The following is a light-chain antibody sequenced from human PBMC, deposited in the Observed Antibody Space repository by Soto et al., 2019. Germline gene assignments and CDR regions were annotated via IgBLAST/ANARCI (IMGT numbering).Light chain of an antibody. J-gene: IGKJ2*01. CDR2: GAS. CDR3: QQYGGSPPYT. CDR1: RRVSSSY. V-gene: IGKV3-20*01. Sequence: EIVLTQSPGTLSLSPGEKSTLSCRDSRRVSSSYLAWYQQKPAQAPRLLIYGASNRATGIPDRFSGSGSGTDFTLTISRLEPEDFAVYYCQQYGGSPPYTFGQGTKLEIK.